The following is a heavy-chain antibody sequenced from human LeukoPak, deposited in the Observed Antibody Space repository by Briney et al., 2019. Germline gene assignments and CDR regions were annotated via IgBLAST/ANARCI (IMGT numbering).Heavy chain of an antibody. J-gene: IGHJ4*02. Sequence: PGRSLRLSCAASGFTFSSYAMHWVRQAPGKGLEWVAVISYDGSKKYYADSVKGRFTISRDNSKNTLYLQMNSLRAEDTAVYYCARTRGYSYGHSSEAYYFDYWGQGTLVTVSS. V-gene: IGHV3-30-3*01. CDR1: GFTFSSYA. CDR3: ARTRGYSYGHSSEAYYFDY. D-gene: IGHD5-18*01. CDR2: ISYDGSKK.